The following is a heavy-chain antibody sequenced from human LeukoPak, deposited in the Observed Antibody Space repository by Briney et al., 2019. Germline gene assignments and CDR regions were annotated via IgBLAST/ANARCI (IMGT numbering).Heavy chain of an antibody. D-gene: IGHD1-26*01. Sequence: GGSLRLSCAASGFKFSSYSMKWVRQAPGKGLEWVSVIYSGGSTYYADSVKGRFTISRDNSKNTLYLQMNSLRAEDTAVYCCARGRYRSYLGDDYWGQGTLVTVSS. CDR1: GFKFSSYS. V-gene: IGHV3-53*01. J-gene: IGHJ4*02. CDR2: IYSGGST. CDR3: ARGRYRSYLGDDY.